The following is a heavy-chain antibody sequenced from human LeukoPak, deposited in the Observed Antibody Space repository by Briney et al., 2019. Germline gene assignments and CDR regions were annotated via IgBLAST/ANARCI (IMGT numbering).Heavy chain of an antibody. J-gene: IGHJ1*01. D-gene: IGHD1-7*01. V-gene: IGHV3-11*01. CDR2: ISSSGSTI. CDR3: ARSATGTRYFQH. CDR1: GFTFSDYY. Sequence: NPWGSLRLSCAASGFTFSDYYMSWIRQAPGKGLEWVSYISSSGSTIYYADSVKGRFTISRDNAKNSLYLQMNSPRAEDTAVYYCARSATGTRYFQHWGPGTLVTVSS.